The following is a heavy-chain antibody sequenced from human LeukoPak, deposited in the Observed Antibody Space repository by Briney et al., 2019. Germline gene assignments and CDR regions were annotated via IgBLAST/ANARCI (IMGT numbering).Heavy chain of an antibody. CDR3: ARDRGQTGYYWSYYYYMDV. CDR1: GFTFSDYS. D-gene: IGHD3-9*01. CDR2: ISGGSSTM. V-gene: IGHV3-48*01. Sequence: GGSLRLSCAASGFTFSDYSMNWVRQAPGKGLEWVSYISGGSSTMYYADSVKGRFTISRDNAKNSLYLQMNSLRAEDTAVYYCARDRGQTGYYWSYYYYMDVWGIGTTVTVYS. J-gene: IGHJ6*03.